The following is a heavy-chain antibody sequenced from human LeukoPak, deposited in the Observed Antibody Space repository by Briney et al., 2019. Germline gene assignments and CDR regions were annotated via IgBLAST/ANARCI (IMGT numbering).Heavy chain of an antibody. J-gene: IGHJ4*02. CDR1: GYTFTGYY. CDR2: INPNRGGT. D-gene: IGHD1-26*01. V-gene: IGHV1-2*02. Sequence: ASVKVSCKASGYTFTGYYMHWVRQAPGQGLEWMGWINPNRGGTNYAQKFQGRVTMTRDTSISTAYMELSRLRSDDTAVYYCARVSGSYLYYFDYWGQGTLVTVSS. CDR3: ARVSGSYLYYFDY.